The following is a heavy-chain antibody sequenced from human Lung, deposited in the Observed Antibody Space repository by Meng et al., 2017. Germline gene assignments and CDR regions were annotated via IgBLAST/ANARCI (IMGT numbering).Heavy chain of an antibody. J-gene: IGHJ5*02. CDR2: IGHSGVT. CDR3: VRSSGWVRTGFDP. V-gene: IGHV4-39*01. D-gene: IGHD6-19*01. Sequence: QPQLQESGPGLVNPSEALSLTCGFSGGSISTSGYYWGWIRQPPGKGLEWIGSIGHSGVTYYTPSLRSRVTVSIDTSKNQFFLEVTSVTAADTAVYYCVRSSGWVRTGFDPWGQGTLVTVSS. CDR1: GGSISTSGYY.